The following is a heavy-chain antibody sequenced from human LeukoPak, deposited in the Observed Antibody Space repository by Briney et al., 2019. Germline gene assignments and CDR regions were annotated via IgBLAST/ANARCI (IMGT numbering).Heavy chain of an antibody. CDR2: ISYDGRNI. D-gene: IGHD2-2*01. V-gene: IGHV3-30*18. J-gene: IGHJ4*02. CDR3: AKGTLRGTAAAIDY. CDR1: GYTFNNYG. Sequence: GGSPRLSCAASGYTFNNYGMHWVRQAPGKGLEWVAVISYDGRNIHNPHSVKGRFTISRDISTDTLWLQMDSLRTEDTAVYYCAKGTLRGTAAAIDYWGQGTLVTVSS.